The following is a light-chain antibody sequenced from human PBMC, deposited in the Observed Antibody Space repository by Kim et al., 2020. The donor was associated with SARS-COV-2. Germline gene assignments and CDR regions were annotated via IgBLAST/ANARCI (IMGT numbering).Light chain of an antibody. Sequence: GPASIACKSSQSLLHSDGYNCLDWYLQKPGQSPQLLIYLGSNRASGVPDRFSGSGSGTNFTLKISRVEAADVGVYSCMQALQSLTFGGGTNVDIK. CDR1: QSLLHSDGYNC. CDR2: LGS. CDR3: MQALQSLT. V-gene: IGKV2-28*01. J-gene: IGKJ4*01.